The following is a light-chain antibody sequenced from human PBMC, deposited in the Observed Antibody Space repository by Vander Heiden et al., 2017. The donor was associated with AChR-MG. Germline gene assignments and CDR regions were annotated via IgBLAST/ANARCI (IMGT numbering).Light chain of an antibody. CDR1: SSDVGRFAY. CDR2: VVN. J-gene: IGLJ3*02. Sequence: QSALPPPASVSGSPGPSITISCTGTSSDVGRFAYVSWYQQHPGKVPTLIMYVVNVRPSGVSSRFSGSKSGNTAALATSGLQAEDEGDDYCSSYKSGTTAWVFGGGTKLTVL. V-gene: IGLV2-14*01. CDR3: SSYKSGTTAWV.